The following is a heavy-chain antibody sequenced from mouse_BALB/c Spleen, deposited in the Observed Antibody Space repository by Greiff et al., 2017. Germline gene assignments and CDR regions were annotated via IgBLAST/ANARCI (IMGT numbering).Heavy chain of an antibody. D-gene: IGHD1-1*01. CDR1: GYSITSDYA. J-gene: IGHJ2*01. CDR3: ARKDYYGRHFDY. V-gene: IGHV3-2*02. Sequence: VQLKQSGPGLVKPSQSLSLTCTVTGYSITSDYAWNWIRQFPGNKLEWMGYISYSGSTSYNPSLKSRISITRDTSKNQFFLQLNSVTTEDTATYYCARKDYYGRHFDYWGQGTTLTVSS. CDR2: ISYSGST.